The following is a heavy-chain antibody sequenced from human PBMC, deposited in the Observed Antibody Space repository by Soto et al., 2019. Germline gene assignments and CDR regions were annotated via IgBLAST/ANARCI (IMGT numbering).Heavy chain of an antibody. V-gene: IGHV3-66*01. CDR1: GFTVSSNY. CDR2: IYSGGST. J-gene: IGHJ2*01. CDR3: ARVFLPADWYFDL. D-gene: IGHD3-3*01. Sequence: GGSLRLSCAASGFTVSSNYMSWVRQAPGKGLEWVSVIYSGGSTYYADSVKGRFTISRDNSKNTLYLQMNSLRAEDTAVYYCARVFLPADWYFDLWGRGTLVTVSS.